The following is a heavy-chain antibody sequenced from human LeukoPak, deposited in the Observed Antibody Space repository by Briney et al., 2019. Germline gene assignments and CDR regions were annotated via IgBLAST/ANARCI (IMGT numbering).Heavy chain of an antibody. V-gene: IGHV4-30-4*01. J-gene: IGHJ4*02. CDR2: IYYSGST. Sequence: SETLSLTCTVSGGSISSGDYYWSWIRQPPGXXXXXXXYIYYSGSTYYNPSLKSRVTISVDTSKNQFSLKLSSVTAADTAVYYCARGECSSTSCYYFDYWGQGTLVTVSS. D-gene: IGHD2-2*01. CDR1: GGSISSGDYY. CDR3: ARGECSSTSCYYFDY.